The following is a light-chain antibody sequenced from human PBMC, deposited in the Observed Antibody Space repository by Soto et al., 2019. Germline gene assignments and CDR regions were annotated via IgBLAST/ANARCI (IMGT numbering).Light chain of an antibody. CDR3: QQSYTTSYT. CDR1: QSIISY. Sequence: DIQMTQSPSSLSASVGDRVTITCRASQSIISYLNWFQQKPGKAPNLLIYTTSNLQSGVPSRFSSSDSRTDFTLTISSLQPEDFATYYCQQSYTTSYTIGQGTKLEIE. V-gene: IGKV1-39*01. CDR2: TTS. J-gene: IGKJ2*01.